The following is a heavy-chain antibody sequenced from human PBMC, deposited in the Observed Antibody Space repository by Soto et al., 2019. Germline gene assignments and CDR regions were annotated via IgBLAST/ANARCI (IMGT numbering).Heavy chain of an antibody. CDR3: AKNQAVLMVYAPFDY. J-gene: IGHJ4*02. CDR1: GFIFTDYF. V-gene: IGHV3-11*01. CDR2: IGGSGRDI. Sequence: GGSLRLSCSTSGFIFTDYFISWIRQAPGKGLEWVSYIGGSGRDIYYADSVRGRFTISRDNAKNSVDLQMNSLGAEDSALYYCAKNQAVLMVYAPFDYWGQGTLVTVSS. D-gene: IGHD2-8*01.